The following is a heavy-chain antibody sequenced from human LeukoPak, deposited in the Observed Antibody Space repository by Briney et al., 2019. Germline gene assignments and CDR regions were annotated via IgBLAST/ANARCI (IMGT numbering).Heavy chain of an antibody. CDR2: INHSGST. CDR3: ARGVGTMVRGVTSGMDV. J-gene: IGHJ6*02. D-gene: IGHD3-10*01. V-gene: IGHV4-34*01. Sequence: SETLSLTCAVYGGSFSDYYWSWIRQPPGKGLEWIGEINHSGSTNYNPSLKSRVTISVDTSKNQFSLKLSSVAAADTAVYYCARGVGTMVRGVTSGMDVWGQGTTVTVSS. CDR1: GGSFSDYY.